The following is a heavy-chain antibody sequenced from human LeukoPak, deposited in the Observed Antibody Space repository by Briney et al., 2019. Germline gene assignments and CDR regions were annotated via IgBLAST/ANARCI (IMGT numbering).Heavy chain of an antibody. J-gene: IGHJ4*02. CDR3: GRDRATSGKYGYYFDY. Sequence: GGSLRLSCAASGFTSSTYSINWVRQAPGKGLEWVSYISSSSSTIYYADSVKGRFSISRDNAKNSLYLQMNSLSAEDTAVYYCGRDRATSGKYGYYFDYWGQGTLVTVSS. CDR2: ISSSSSTI. V-gene: IGHV3-48*01. D-gene: IGHD1-26*01. CDR1: GFTSSTYS.